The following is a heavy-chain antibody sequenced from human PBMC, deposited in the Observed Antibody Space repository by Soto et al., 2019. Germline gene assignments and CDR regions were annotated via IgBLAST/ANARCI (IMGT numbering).Heavy chain of an antibody. CDR2: IDPSDSYT. CDR3: ATQKIHDFWSGYDYYGMDV. J-gene: IGHJ6*02. D-gene: IGHD3-3*01. CDR1: GYSFISYW. V-gene: IGHV5-10-1*01. Sequence: PGESLKISCKGSGYSFISYWISWVRQMPGKGLEWMGRIDPSDSYTNYSPSFQGHVTISADKSISTAYLQWSSLKASDTAMYYCATQKIHDFWSGYDYYGMDVWGQGTTVTVSS.